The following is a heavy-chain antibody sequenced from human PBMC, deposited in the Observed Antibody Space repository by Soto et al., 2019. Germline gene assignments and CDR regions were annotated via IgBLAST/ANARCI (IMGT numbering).Heavy chain of an antibody. CDR3: ARVIGFGGKIKTKQLIDY. V-gene: IGHV1-18*01. J-gene: IGHJ4*02. Sequence: QVQLVQSGAEVKKPGASVKVSCKASGYTFTSYGISWVRQAPGQGLEWMGWISAYNGNTNYAQKLQGRVTMTTDTSTSTDYMELRSLRSDDTAVYYCARVIGFGGKIKTKQLIDYWGQGTLVTVSS. D-gene: IGHD1-7*01. CDR2: ISAYNGNT. CDR1: GYTFTSYG.